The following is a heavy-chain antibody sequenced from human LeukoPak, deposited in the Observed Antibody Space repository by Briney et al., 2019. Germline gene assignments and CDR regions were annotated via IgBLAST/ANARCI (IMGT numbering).Heavy chain of an antibody. CDR2: ISGSGSST. Sequence: GGSLRLSCAASGFTFRSYAMNWVRQAPGKGLEWVSVISGSGSSTYYADSVKGRFTISRDNSKNSLYLQMNSLRAEDTAVYYCARWRRGNYGNYYYYYMDVWGKGTTVTVSS. CDR3: ARWRRGNYGNYYYYYMDV. CDR1: GFTFRSYA. V-gene: IGHV3-23*01. J-gene: IGHJ6*03. D-gene: IGHD3-10*01.